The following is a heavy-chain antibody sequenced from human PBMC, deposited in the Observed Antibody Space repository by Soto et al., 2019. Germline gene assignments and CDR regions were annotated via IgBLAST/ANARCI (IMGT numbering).Heavy chain of an antibody. J-gene: IGHJ6*02. D-gene: IGHD5-18*01. Sequence: QPGGSLRLSCAASGFTFSSYGMHWVRQAPGKGLEWVAVISYDGSNKYYADSVKGRFTISRDNSKNTLNLQMNSLRAEDTAVYFCAKDLRGYSYDYYYYYGMDVWGQGTTVTVSS. V-gene: IGHV3-30*18. CDR3: AKDLRGYSYDYYYYYGMDV. CDR1: GFTFSSYG. CDR2: ISYDGSNK.